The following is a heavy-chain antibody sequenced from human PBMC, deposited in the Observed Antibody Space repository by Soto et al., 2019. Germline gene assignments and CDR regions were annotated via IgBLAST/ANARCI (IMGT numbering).Heavy chain of an antibody. Sequence: GESLKISCKGSGYSFTSYWIGWVRQMPGKGLVWMGIIYPGDSDTRYSPSFQGQVTISADKSISTAYLQWSSLKASDTAMYYCARHMGYCSSTSCYSHYYYYYMDVWGKGTTVTVSS. D-gene: IGHD2-2*01. CDR1: GYSFTSYW. CDR2: IYPGDSDT. J-gene: IGHJ6*03. CDR3: ARHMGYCSSTSCYSHYYYYYMDV. V-gene: IGHV5-51*01.